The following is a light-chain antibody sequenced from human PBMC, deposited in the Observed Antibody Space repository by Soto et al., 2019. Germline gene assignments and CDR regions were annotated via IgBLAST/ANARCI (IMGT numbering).Light chain of an antibody. Sequence: DNVTTQSPDSLAVSLGERATINCKSSQSVLYNSNNKNYLAWYQQKPGQPPKLLIYWASTRESGVPDRFSGSGSGTDFTLTISSLQAEDVAVYYCQQYYSTPYTFGQGTKLEIK. CDR1: QSVLYNSNNKNY. J-gene: IGKJ2*01. CDR3: QQYYSTPYT. V-gene: IGKV4-1*01. CDR2: WAS.